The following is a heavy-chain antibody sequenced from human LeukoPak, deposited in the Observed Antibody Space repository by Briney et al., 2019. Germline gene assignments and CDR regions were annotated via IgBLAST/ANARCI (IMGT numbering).Heavy chain of an antibody. J-gene: IGHJ6*03. CDR2: ISSSSSYI. CDR3: ARAYCGGDCYLQVLYYMDV. CDR1: GFTFSSYS. Sequence: GSLRLSCAASGFTFSSYSMNWVRQAPGKGLEWVSSISSSSSYIYYADSVKGRFTISRDNAKNSLYLQMNSLRAEDTAVYYCARAYCGGDCYLQVLYYMDVWGKGTTVTVSS. V-gene: IGHV3-21*01. D-gene: IGHD2-21*02.